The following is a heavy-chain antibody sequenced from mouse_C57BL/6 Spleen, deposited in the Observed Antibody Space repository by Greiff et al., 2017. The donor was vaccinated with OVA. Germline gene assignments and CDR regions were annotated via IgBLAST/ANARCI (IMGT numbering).Heavy chain of an antibody. CDR3: ASGGYYGYGRFAY. CDR1: GYTFTDYC. CDR2: IYPSDGST. Sequence: VQLQQSDAELVKPGASVKISCKASGYTFTDYCIHWVKQRPEQGLEWIGYIYPSDGSTKYNEKFKGKATLTADTSSSTAYMQLNSLTSEDSAVYCCASGGYYGYGRFAYWGQGTLVTVSA. D-gene: IGHD2-2*01. V-gene: IGHV1-78*01. J-gene: IGHJ3*01.